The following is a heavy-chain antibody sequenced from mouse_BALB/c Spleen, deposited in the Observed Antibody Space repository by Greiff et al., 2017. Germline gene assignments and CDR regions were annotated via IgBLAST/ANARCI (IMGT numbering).Heavy chain of an antibody. CDR2: IYPGSGST. CDR3: ARASYAMDY. V-gene: IGHV1-55*01. J-gene: IGHJ4*01. CDR1: GYNFTSYW. Sequence: VQLHQPGAELVKPGTSVKLSCKASGYNFTSYWINWVKLRPGQGLEWIGDIYPGSGSTNYNEKFKSKATLTVDTSSSTAYMQLSSLASEDSALYYCARASYAMDYWGQGTSVTVSS.